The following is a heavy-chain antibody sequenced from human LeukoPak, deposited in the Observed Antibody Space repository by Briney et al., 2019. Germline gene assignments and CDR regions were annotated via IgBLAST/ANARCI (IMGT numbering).Heavy chain of an antibody. CDR3: ARECGYSSSWYE. D-gene: IGHD6-13*01. CDR1: GYTFTGYY. CDR2: INPNSGGT. V-gene: IGHV1-2*02. Sequence: ASVKVSCKASGYTFTGYYMHWVRQAPGQGLEWMGWINPNSGGTNHAQKFQGRVTITRDTSISTAYMELSRLRSDDTAVYYCARECGYSSSWYEWGQGTLVTVSS. J-gene: IGHJ4*02.